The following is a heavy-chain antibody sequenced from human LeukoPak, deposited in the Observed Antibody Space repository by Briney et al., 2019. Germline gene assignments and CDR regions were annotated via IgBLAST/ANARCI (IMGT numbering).Heavy chain of an antibody. D-gene: IGHD5-18*01. CDR3: ARDEASEGRGYSYGYYSDWFDP. V-gene: IGHV1-2*02. CDR1: GYTFIGYY. CDR2: INPNSGGT. J-gene: IGHJ5*02. Sequence: ASVKVSCKSSGYTFIGYYMHWVRQAPGQGLEWMGWINPNSGGTNYAQKFQGRVTMTRDTSISTAYMELSRLRSDDTAVYYCARDEASEGRGYSYGYYSDWFDPWGQGTLVTVSS.